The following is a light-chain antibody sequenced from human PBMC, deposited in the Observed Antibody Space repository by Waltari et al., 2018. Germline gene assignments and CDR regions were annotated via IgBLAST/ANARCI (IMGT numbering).Light chain of an antibody. CDR2: EVS. CDR1: SSDVGAYNY. V-gene: IGLV2-14*01. Sequence: QSALTQPASVSGSPGPSITISCTGTSSDVGAYNYVSWYQQPPGKAPKLMIFEVSNRPSGVSNRFSGSKSGNTASLTISGLQAEDEADYYCSSYTGSSTVVFGGGTKVTVL. CDR3: SSYTGSSTVV. J-gene: IGLJ2*01.